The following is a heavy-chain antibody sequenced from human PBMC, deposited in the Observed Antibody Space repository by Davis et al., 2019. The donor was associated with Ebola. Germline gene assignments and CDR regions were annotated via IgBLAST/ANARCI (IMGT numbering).Heavy chain of an antibody. V-gene: IGHV4-59*08. J-gene: IGHJ4*02. CDR3: ARLYYDILTGYAKEYYFDY. Sequence: MPSETLSLTCPVSGRSISSYYWSWIRQPPGKGLEWIGYIYYIGSTNYNPSLKSRVTISVDTSKNQFSLKLSAVTAADTAVYYCARLYYDILTGYAKEYYFDYWGQGTLVTVSS. D-gene: IGHD3-9*01. CDR1: GRSISSYY. CDR2: IYYIGST.